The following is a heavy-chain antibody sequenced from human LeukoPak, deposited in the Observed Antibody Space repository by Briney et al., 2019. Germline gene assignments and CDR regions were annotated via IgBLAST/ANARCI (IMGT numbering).Heavy chain of an antibody. J-gene: IGHJ3*02. V-gene: IGHV1-2*02. D-gene: IGHD2-2*01. CDR2: INPNSGGT. CDR1: GYTFTGYY. CDR3: ASSVSYCSSTSCRPGDAFDI. Sequence: GASVKVSCKASGYTFTGYYTHWVRQAPGQRLEWMGWINPNSGGTNYAQKFQGRVTMTRDTSISTAYMELSRLRSDDTAVYYCASSVSYCSSTSCRPGDAFDIWGQGTMVTVSS.